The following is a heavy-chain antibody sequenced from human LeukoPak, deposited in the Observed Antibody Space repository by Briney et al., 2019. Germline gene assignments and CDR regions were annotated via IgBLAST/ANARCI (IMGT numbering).Heavy chain of an antibody. D-gene: IGHD3-10*01. CDR3: ARDHYGSGTYYDKNFDY. CDR1: GFTFSSYS. CDR2: ISSSSSYL. V-gene: IGHV3-21*01. J-gene: IGHJ4*02. Sequence: GGSLRLSCSASGFTFSSYSMNWVRQAPGKGLEWVSSISSSSSYLYYADSVKGRFTISRDNAKNSLYLQMNSLRTEDTAVYFCARDHYGSGTYYDKNFDYWGQGTLVTVSS.